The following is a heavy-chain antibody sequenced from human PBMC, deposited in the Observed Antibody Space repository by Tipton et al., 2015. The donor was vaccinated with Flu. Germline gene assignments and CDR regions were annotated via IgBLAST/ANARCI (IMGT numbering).Heavy chain of an antibody. J-gene: IGHJ5*02. CDR1: GNSMGSDYY. V-gene: IGHV4-38-2*01. D-gene: IGHD4-11*01. CDR3: WRRDYSNYVSEPIDWFHP. CDR2: IHRSGNT. Sequence: TLSLTCSVSGNSMGSDYYWGWIRQHPGKGLEWFGNIHRSGNTYHNPSLKSRVTISTDTSKNQFSLKMKSVTAADMAVYYCWRRDYSNYVSEPIDWFHPWGQRTLVSVSS.